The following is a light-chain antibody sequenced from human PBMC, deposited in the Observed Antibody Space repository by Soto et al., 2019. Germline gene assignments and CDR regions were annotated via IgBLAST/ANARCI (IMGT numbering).Light chain of an antibody. Sequence: EIVMTQSPATLSVSLGERATLSCRASQSVSSNLAWYQQKPGQAPRLLIYGASTRATGIPARFSGSGSGTEFTLTISNLQSEDFAVYYCQQYAKWPPQTFGQGTKVDIK. CDR2: GAS. V-gene: IGKV3-15*01. J-gene: IGKJ1*01. CDR1: QSVSSN. CDR3: QQYAKWPPQT.